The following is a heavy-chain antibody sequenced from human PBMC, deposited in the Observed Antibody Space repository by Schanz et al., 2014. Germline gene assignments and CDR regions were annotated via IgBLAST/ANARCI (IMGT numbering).Heavy chain of an antibody. D-gene: IGHD6-6*01. CDR2: LKSKTDGGTT. CDR3: TPDRGITVRPLFDY. V-gene: IGHV3-15*01. CDR1: GLTFSSAW. J-gene: IGHJ4*01. Sequence: EVQLVASGGGLVKPGGSLRLSCAVSGLTFSSAWMGWVRQAPGKGLEWVGRLKSKTDGGTTDYAAPVKGRFTISRDDSKNALYLQMNFPKTEDTAVYFCTPDRGITVRPLFDYGGHGTLVTVSS.